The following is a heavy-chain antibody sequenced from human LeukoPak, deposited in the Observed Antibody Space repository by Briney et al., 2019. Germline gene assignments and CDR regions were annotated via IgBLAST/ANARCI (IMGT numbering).Heavy chain of an antibody. V-gene: IGHV4-59*08. D-gene: IGHD6-19*01. CDR1: GGSISSYY. J-gene: IGHJ4*02. CDR3: ARPDYSSGWYYFDY. CDR2: ISYSGST. Sequence: ETLSLTCTVSGGSISSYYWSWIRQPPGKGLEWIGYISYSGSTNYNPSLKSRVTISVDTSKNLFSLKLSSVTAADTAVYYCARPDYSSGWYYFDYWGQGTLVTVSS.